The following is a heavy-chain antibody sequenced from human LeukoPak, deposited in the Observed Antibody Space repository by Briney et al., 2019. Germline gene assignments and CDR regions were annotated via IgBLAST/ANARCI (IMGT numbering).Heavy chain of an antibody. Sequence: PGGSLRLSCEASGFSFTADTMTWVRQAPGKGLEWVSYISGNGGATYLVDSVKGRFTVSRDNSKNTLYLEMKSLRVEDTAVYYCAKVHGLLDYFFDHWGQGALVTVSS. J-gene: IGHJ4*02. CDR1: GFSFTADT. CDR2: ISGNGGAT. CDR3: AKVHGLLDYFFDH. V-gene: IGHV3-23*01. D-gene: IGHD2/OR15-2a*01.